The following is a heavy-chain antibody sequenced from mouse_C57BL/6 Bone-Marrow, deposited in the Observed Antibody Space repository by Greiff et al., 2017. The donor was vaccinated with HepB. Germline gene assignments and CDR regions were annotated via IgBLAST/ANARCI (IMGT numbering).Heavy chain of an antibody. J-gene: IGHJ2*01. CDR1: GYSITSGYY. Sequence: EVKLMESGPGLVKPSQSLSLTCSVTGYSITSGYYWNWIRQFPGNKLEWMGYISYDGSNNYNPSLKNRISITRDTSKNQFFLKLNSVTTEDTATYYCARELGERPLFDYWGQGTTLTVSS. CDR2: ISYDGSN. V-gene: IGHV3-6*01. CDR3: ARELGERPLFDY. D-gene: IGHD4-1*01.